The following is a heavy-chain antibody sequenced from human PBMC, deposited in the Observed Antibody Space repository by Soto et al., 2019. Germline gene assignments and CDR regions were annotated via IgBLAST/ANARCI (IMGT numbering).Heavy chain of an antibody. J-gene: IGHJ5*02. D-gene: IGHD2-8*02. CDR1: GFTFSNDG. Sequence: EVQLVESGGGLVQPGGSLRLSCAASGFTFSNDGMHWVRKGPGKGLVWVSRINMDGSRTNYADSVRGRFTISRDNAKNTVYLQMNSLRAEDTAIYYCARGPRGIYGNDHWGQGALVTVSS. CDR3: ARGPRGIYGNDH. CDR2: INMDGSRT. V-gene: IGHV3-74*01.